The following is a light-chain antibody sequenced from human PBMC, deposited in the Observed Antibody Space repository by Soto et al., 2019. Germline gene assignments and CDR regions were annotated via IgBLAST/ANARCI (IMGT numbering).Light chain of an antibody. Sequence: EIVLTPSPGTLSLSPGERATLSCRASQGVSSTYLAWYQQKPGQAPRLLIYAASTRATGVPDRFSGSGFGTDFTLTISRLEPEDFALYYCQQFGSSPPWTFGQGTKVDIK. V-gene: IGKV3-20*01. CDR2: AAS. CDR3: QQFGSSPPWT. CDR1: QGVSSTY. J-gene: IGKJ1*01.